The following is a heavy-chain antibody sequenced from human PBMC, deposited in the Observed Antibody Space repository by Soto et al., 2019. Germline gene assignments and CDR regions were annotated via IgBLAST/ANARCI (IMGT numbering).Heavy chain of an antibody. Sequence: QVPLVQSGAEVKKPGASVKVSCKASGYTFTSYGISWVRQAPGQGLEWMGWISAYNGNTNYAQKLQGRVTMTPDTSTSTAYMELRSLRSDGTAVYYCARGNTIVRGVILYYFDYWGQGTLVTVSS. D-gene: IGHD3-10*01. CDR3: ARGNTIVRGVILYYFDY. CDR2: ISAYNGNT. CDR1: GYTFTSYG. J-gene: IGHJ4*02. V-gene: IGHV1-18*01.